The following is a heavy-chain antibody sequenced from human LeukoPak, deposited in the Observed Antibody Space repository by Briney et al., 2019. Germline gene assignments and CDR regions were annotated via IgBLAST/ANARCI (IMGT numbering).Heavy chain of an antibody. V-gene: IGHV3-11*05. J-gene: IGHJ4*02. Sequence: GGSLRLSCAASGFTFSDYYMSWIRQAPGKGLEWVSYISSSSSYTNYADSVKGRFTISRDNAKNSLYLQMNSLRAEDTAVYYCARDNYYDSSGYYLGRGSRRYYFDYWGQGTLVTVSS. D-gene: IGHD3-22*01. CDR2: ISSSSSYT. CDR3: ARDNYYDSSGYYLGRGSRRYYFDY. CDR1: GFTFSDYY.